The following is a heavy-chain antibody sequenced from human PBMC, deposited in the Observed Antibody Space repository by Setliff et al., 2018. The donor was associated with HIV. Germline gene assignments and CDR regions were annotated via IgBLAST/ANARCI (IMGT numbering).Heavy chain of an antibody. CDR3: ARVGYHGSGRYSFDY. V-gene: IGHV4-4*08. Sequence: SETLSLTCTVSGGSISSHCWSWIRQSPGKALEWIGYIYASGSIIYNPSLKSRGTISADTSKNQFSLNLSSVTAAETAVYYCARVGYHGSGRYSFDYWGQGTLVTVSS. D-gene: IGHD3-10*01. J-gene: IGHJ4*02. CDR2: IYASGSI. CDR1: GGSISSHC.